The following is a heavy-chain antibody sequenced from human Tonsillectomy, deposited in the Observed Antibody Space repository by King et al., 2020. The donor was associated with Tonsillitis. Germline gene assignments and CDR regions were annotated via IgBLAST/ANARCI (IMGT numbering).Heavy chain of an antibody. Sequence: VQLQESGPGLAKPSQTLSLTCTVSGGSISSGGHYWSWIRQHPGKGLEWIGYIYSTGRTSYNPSLKSRVTISVDTSKNQFSLKVNSVTAADTAVYFCARGARFDSSNYLWFDPWGQGTRVTVSS. CDR3: ARGARFDSSNYLWFDP. J-gene: IGHJ5*02. D-gene: IGHD3-22*01. CDR1: GGSISSGGHY. V-gene: IGHV4-31*03. CDR2: IYSTGRT.